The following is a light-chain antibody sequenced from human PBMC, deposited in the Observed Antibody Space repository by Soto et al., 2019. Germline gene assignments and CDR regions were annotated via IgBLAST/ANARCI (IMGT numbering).Light chain of an antibody. J-gene: IGLJ1*01. CDR2: EVS. Sequence: QSVLTQPASVSESPGQSITISCTGTSSDVGVYNYVSWYQQHPGKAPKLMISEVSNRPSGVSNRFSGSKSGNTASLTISGLQADDEADYYCSSYSTSRTWVFGTGTKLTVL. CDR3: SSYSTSRTWV. CDR1: SSDVGVYNY. V-gene: IGLV2-14*01.